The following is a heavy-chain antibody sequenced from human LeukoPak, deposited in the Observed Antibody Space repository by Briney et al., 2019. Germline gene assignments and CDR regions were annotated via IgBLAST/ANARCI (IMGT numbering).Heavy chain of an antibody. Sequence: SETLSLTCTVSGGSISSYYWSWIRQPPGKGLEWIGYIYYSGSTNYNPSLKSRVTISVDTSKNQFSLKLSSVTAADTAVYYCARGYGDIVAYTLQYLFDYWGQGTLVTVSS. D-gene: IGHD5-12*01. J-gene: IGHJ4*02. CDR3: ARGYGDIVAYTLQYLFDY. CDR2: IYYSGST. V-gene: IGHV4-59*12. CDR1: GGSISSYY.